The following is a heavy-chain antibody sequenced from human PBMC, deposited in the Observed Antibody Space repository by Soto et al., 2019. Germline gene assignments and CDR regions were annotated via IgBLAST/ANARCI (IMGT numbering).Heavy chain of an antibody. CDR2: IIPILGIA. J-gene: IGHJ4*02. Sequence: QVQLVQSGAEVKKPGSSVKVSCKASGGTFSSYTISWVRQAPGQGLEWMGRIIPILGIANYAQKFQGRVTITADKSTSTAYMELSSLRSEDTAVYYCARDSGSYGSALDYWGQGTLVTVSS. CDR1: GGTFSSYT. V-gene: IGHV1-69*08. D-gene: IGHD1-26*01. CDR3: ARDSGSYGSALDY.